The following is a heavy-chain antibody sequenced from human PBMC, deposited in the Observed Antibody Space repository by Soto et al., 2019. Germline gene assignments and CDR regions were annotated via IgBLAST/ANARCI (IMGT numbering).Heavy chain of an antibody. J-gene: IGHJ6*02. V-gene: IGHV3-30*04. Sequence: QMQLVESGGGAVQPGRSLRLSCAASGFTFSYYPMHLVRQATGKGLEWVAVIALDGSNKYYADSVKGRFNISRDNSKNTLSLQMNSVRGEYTDDYYCARVPGDMAAILYIFPLDGREPLSDVGVGGQGPTVSLS. CDR1: GFTFSYYP. CDR2: IALDGSNK. CDR3: ARVPGDMAAILYIFPLDGREPLSDVGV. D-gene: IGHD5-12*01.